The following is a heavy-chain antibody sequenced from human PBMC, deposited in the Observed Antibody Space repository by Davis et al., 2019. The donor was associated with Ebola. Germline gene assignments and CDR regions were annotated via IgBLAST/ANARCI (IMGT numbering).Heavy chain of an antibody. V-gene: IGHV3-53*01. Sequence: GESLKISCAASGFIVSDKYMSWVRQAPGKGLEWVSVIYRDGRTYYADSVKGRFTISRDNSKNTLYLQMNSLRAEDTAVYYCARHASGDFWYFGLWGRGTLVTVSS. CDR2: IYRDGRT. CDR1: GFIVSDKY. CDR3: ARHASGDFWYFGL. J-gene: IGHJ2*01. D-gene: IGHD4-17*01.